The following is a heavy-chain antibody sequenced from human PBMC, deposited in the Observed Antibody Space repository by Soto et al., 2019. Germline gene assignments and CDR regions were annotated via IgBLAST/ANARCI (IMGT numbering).Heavy chain of an antibody. CDR1: GFSFSSYA. Sequence: EVQLLESGGGLVQPGGSLRLSCAASGFSFSSYAMNWVRQAPGKGLEWVSVISGSGDSTYYADSVKGRFTISRDNSKNTRYLPMISLRAEDTAVYYCARRSSCWYFDYWGQGTLVIVSS. J-gene: IGHJ4*02. D-gene: IGHD6-19*01. CDR2: ISGSGDST. V-gene: IGHV3-23*01. CDR3: ARRSSCWYFDY.